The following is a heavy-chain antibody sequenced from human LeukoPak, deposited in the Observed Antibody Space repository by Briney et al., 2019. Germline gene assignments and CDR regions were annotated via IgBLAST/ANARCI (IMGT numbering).Heavy chain of an antibody. V-gene: IGHV4-34*01. CDR3: ARGPDYAYPENYYYGMDV. CDR1: GGSFSGYY. CDR2: INHSGST. Sequence: PSETLSLTCAVYGGSFSGYYWSWIRQPPGKGLEWIGGINHSGSTNYNPSLKSRVTISVDTSKNQFSLKLSSVTAADTAVYYCARGPDYAYPENYYYGMDVWGQGTTVTVSS. D-gene: IGHD3-16*01. J-gene: IGHJ6*02.